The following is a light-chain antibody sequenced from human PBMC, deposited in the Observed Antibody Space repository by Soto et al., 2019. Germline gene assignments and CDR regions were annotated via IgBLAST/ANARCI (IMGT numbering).Light chain of an antibody. CDR3: QQYKSYAWT. V-gene: IGKV1-5*03. CDR1: QSISSW. Sequence: DIQMTQSPSTLSASVGDRVTITCRASQSISSWLAWYQQKPGKAPRLLIYMASSLESGVPSRVSGSGSGTEFTLTISSLQPDDFATYYCQQYKSYAWTFGQGTKVEFK. J-gene: IGKJ1*01. CDR2: MAS.